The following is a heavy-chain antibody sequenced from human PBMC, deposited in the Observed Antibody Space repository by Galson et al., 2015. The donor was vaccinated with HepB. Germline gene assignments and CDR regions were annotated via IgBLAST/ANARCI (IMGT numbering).Heavy chain of an antibody. CDR2: ISYDGTIT. D-gene: IGHD5-18*01. J-gene: IGHJ6*02. V-gene: IGHV3-30*18. CDR1: GFTFSNYG. CDR3: AKSGGSLYSSGYYGLDV. Sequence: SLRLSCAASGFTFSNYGMHWVRQAPGKGLEWVAVISYDGTITYYADSVKGRFTISRDNSKNTLYLQMSSLRAEDTAVYYCAKSGGSLYSSGYYGLDVWGQGTTVTVSS.